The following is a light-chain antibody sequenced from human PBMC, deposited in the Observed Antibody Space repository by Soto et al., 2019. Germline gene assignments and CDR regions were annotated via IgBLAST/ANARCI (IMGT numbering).Light chain of an antibody. CDR1: SSDVGIYNF. CDR2: EFS. J-gene: IGLJ1*01. Sequence: QSALTQPASVSGSPGQSITISGTGTSSDVGIYNFVFWYQQHSGKALILMIYEFSNRPSVVSILFSGSKSGNTASLTISGLQAEDEADYYCCSYAGSSTFVYVFGTGTKVTVL. V-gene: IGLV2-23*02. CDR3: CSYAGSSTFVYV.